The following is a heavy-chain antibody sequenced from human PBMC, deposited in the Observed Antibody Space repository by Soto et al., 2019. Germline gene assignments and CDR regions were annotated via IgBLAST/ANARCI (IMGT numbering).Heavy chain of an antibody. CDR1: EFIFSSYW. CDR2: INQDGRDK. D-gene: IGHD1-26*01. CDR3: ARGIVGAPDAFDX. V-gene: IGHV3-7*03. Sequence: PGGSLRLSCAASEFIFSSYWMSWVRQAPGKGLEWVDNINQDGRDKYYVDSVKGRFTISRDNANNSLYLQMNSLRAEDTAVYYCARGIVGAPDAFDXWGQGTMVTVS. J-gene: IGHJ3*02.